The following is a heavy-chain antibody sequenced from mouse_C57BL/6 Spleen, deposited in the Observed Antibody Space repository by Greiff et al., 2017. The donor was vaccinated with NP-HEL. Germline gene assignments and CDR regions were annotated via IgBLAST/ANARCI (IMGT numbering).Heavy chain of an antibody. J-gene: IGHJ4*01. CDR3: ARRSNYEYAMDY. V-gene: IGHV5-17*01. D-gene: IGHD2-5*01. CDR1: GFTFSDYG. Sequence: EVHLVESGGGLVKPGGSLKLSCAASGFTFSDYGMHWVRQAPEKGLGWVAYISSGSSTIYYADTVKGRFTISRDNATNTLCLQMTSLRSEDTAMYYCARRSNYEYAMDYWGQGTSVTVSS. CDR2: ISSGSSTI.